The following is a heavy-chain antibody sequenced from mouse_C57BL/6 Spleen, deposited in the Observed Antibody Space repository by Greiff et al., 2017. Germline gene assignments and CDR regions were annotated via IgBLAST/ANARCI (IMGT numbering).Heavy chain of an antibody. D-gene: IGHD1-1*01. V-gene: IGHV1-26*01. J-gene: IGHJ2*01. Sequence: VQLQQSGPELVKPGASVKISCKASGYTFTDYYMNWVKQSHGKSLEWIGDINPNNGGTSYNQKFKGKATLTVDKSSSTAYMELRSLTSEDSAVYYCAREGITTVVGRGGDYWGQGTTLTVSS. CDR1: GYTFTDYY. CDR3: AREGITTVVGRGGDY. CDR2: INPNNGGT.